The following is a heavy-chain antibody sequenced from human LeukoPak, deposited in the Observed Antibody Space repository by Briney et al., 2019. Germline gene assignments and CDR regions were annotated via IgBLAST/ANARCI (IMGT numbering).Heavy chain of an antibody. CDR3: ARDRDYGGTRIDDG. Sequence: ASVKVSCKASGYTFTSYGISWVRQAPGQGLEWMGWISAYNGNTDYARKLQGRVTMTTDTSTSTAYLELRNLRSDDTAVYYCARDRDYGGTRIDDGWGQGTLVTVS. J-gene: IGHJ4*02. CDR2: ISAYNGNT. V-gene: IGHV1-18*01. D-gene: IGHD4-23*01. CDR1: GYTFTSYG.